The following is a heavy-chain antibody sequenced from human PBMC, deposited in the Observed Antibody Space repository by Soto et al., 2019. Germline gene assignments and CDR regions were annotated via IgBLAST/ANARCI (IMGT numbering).Heavy chain of an antibody. CDR2: IKQDGSEK. Sequence: EVQLVESGGGLVQPGGSLRLSCAASGFTFSGYWMSWVRQAPGKGLEWVANIKQDGSEKYYVDSVKGRFTISRDNAKNSLYLLMIRLRAEDTAVYYCAKNNRYCSSTNCFVFDYWGHGTLVTVSS. J-gene: IGHJ4*01. CDR3: AKNNRYCSSTNCFVFDY. CDR1: GFTFSGYW. D-gene: IGHD2-2*01. V-gene: IGHV3-7*01.